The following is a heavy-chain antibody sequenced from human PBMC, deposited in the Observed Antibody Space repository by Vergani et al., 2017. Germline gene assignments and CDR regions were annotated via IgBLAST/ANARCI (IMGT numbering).Heavy chain of an antibody. J-gene: IGHJ4*02. CDR1: GFTFSSYS. D-gene: IGHD3-10*01. CDR3: ARRATITMVRSLDY. CDR2: ISSSSSTI. V-gene: IGHV3-48*01. Sequence: EVQLVESGGGLVQPGGSLRLSCAASGFTFSSYSMNWVRQAPGKGLEWVSYISSSSSTIYYADSVKGRFTISRDNAKNSLYLQMNSLRAEDTAVYYCARRATITMVRSLDYWGQGTLVTVSS.